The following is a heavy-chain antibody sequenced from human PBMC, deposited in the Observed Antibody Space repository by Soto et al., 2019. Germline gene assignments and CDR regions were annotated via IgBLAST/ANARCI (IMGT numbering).Heavy chain of an antibody. CDR2: MNPNSGNG. CDR3: ARMATSGTLNWFDP. J-gene: IGHJ5*02. V-gene: IGHV1-8*01. CDR1: GYAFSNND. Sequence: RASVKVSCKASGYAFSNNDISWVRQSTGQGLEWMGWMNPNSGNGGYAQKFQGRVTMTRDTSTSTAYMELSSLASDDTATYYCARMATSGTLNWFDPWGQGTLVTVSS.